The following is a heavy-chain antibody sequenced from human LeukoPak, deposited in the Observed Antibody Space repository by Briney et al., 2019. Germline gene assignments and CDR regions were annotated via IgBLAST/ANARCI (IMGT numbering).Heavy chain of an antibody. D-gene: IGHD3-22*01. CDR3: ARGSDYYDSSGSPLGLFDI. J-gene: IGHJ3*02. CDR1: GFTFDDYG. Sequence: PGGSLRLSCAASGFTFDDYGMSWVRQAPGKGLEWVSGINWNGGSTGYADSVKGRFTISRDNAKNSLYLQMNSLRAEDTALYYCARGSDYYDSSGSPLGLFDIWGQGTMVTVSS. CDR2: INWNGGST. V-gene: IGHV3-20*04.